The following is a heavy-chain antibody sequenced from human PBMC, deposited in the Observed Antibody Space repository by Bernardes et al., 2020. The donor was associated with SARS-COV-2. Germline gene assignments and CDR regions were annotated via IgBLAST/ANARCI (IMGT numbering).Heavy chain of an antibody. CDR3: AKSMDIVVVVAAFSDY. CDR1: GFTFSSYG. Sequence: GGSLRLSCAASGFTFSSYGMYWVRQAPGKGLEWVAVISYDGSNKYYADSVKGRFTISRDNSKNTLYLQMNSLRAEDTAVYYCAKSMDIVVVVAAFSDYWGQGTLVTVSS. D-gene: IGHD2-15*01. J-gene: IGHJ4*02. V-gene: IGHV3-30*18. CDR2: ISYDGSNK.